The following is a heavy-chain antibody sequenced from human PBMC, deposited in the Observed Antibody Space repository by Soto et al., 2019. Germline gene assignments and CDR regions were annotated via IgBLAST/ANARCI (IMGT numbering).Heavy chain of an antibody. J-gene: IGHJ4*02. CDR1: GFTFNTYW. Sequence: LGGSLRLSCAASGFTFNTYWMSWVRQAPGKGLEWVANIKQDGSEKYYVDSVKGRFTISRDNAKNSLYLQMNSLRAEDTAVYYCARDETYYYGSGPVGGQGTLVTVSS. CDR2: IKQDGSEK. V-gene: IGHV3-7*01. CDR3: ARDETYYYGSGPV. D-gene: IGHD3-10*01.